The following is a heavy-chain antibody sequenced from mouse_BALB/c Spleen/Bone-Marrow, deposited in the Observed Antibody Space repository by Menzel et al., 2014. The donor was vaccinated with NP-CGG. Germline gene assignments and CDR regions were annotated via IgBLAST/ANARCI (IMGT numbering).Heavy chain of an antibody. Sequence: DVHLVESGGGLVKSGGSLKLSCAASGFSFSNYGMSWLRQTPEKRLEWVATISGDGRYTFYSDSVKGRFTISRDNTKNNLYLQLSGLRSEDTALYYCARHAYYDQTEVSFVYWGQGTLVTVSA. J-gene: IGHJ3*01. V-gene: IGHV5-9-2*01. CDR1: GFSFSNYG. CDR2: ISGDGRYT. CDR3: ARHAYYDQTEVSFVY. D-gene: IGHD2-4*01.